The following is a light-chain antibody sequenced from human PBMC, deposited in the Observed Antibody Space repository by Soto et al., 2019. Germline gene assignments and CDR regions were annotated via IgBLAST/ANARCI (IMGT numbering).Light chain of an antibody. CDR3: SSYTSSSLGVV. CDR1: SSDVGGYNY. CDR2: DVS. V-gene: IGLV2-14*03. Sequence: QSVLTQPASVSGSPGQSITISCTGTSSDVGGYNYVSWYQQYPGKAPKLMIYDVSGRPSGVSNRFSGSKSGNTASLTISGFQAEDEADYYCSSYTSSSLGVVFGGGTKLTVL. J-gene: IGLJ2*01.